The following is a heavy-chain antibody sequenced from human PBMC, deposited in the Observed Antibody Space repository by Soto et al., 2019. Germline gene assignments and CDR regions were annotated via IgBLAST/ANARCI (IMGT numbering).Heavy chain of an antibody. CDR3: ARATGDSYYYDSSTDYYGMDV. CDR1: GGTFSSYA. J-gene: IGHJ6*02. V-gene: IGHV1-69*13. D-gene: IGHD3-22*01. CDR2: IIPIFGTA. Sequence: GASVKVSCKASGGTFSSYAISWVRQAPGQGLEWMGGIIPIFGTANYAQKFQGRVTITADESTSTAYMELSSLRSEDTAVYYCARATGDSYYYDSSTDYYGMDVWGQGTTVTVSS.